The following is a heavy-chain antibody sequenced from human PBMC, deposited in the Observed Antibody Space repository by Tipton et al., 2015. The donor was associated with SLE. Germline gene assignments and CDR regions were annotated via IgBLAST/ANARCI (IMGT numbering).Heavy chain of an antibody. Sequence: SLRLSCAASGFSFSTYAMHWVRQAPGKGLEWVAFIRYDGGTEFYSESVRGRFAVSRDNSKNILYLQMNSLRPEDTAVYYCAVTPEGLNVWGQGTMVTISS. CDR3: AVTPEGLNV. J-gene: IGHJ3*01. CDR2: IRYDGGTE. D-gene: IGHD2-21*02. CDR1: GFSFSTYA. V-gene: IGHV3-30*02.